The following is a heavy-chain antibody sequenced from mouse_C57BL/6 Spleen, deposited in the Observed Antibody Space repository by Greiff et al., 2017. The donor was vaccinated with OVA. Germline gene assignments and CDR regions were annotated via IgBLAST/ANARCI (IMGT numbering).Heavy chain of an antibody. J-gene: IGHJ2*01. V-gene: IGHV1-64*01. CDR1: GYTFTSYW. CDR2: IHPNSGST. D-gene: IGHD1-1*01. Sequence: QVQLQQSGAELVKPGASVKLSCKASGYTFTSYWMHWVKQRPGQGLEWIGMIHPNSGSTNYNEKFKSKATLTVDKSSSTAYMQLSSLTSEDSAVYYCARSTGRGYFDYWGQGTTLTVSS. CDR3: ARSTGRGYFDY.